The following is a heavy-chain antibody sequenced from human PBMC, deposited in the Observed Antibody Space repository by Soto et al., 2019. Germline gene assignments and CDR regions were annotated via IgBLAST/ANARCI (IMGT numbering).Heavy chain of an antibody. V-gene: IGHV3-30-3*01. D-gene: IGHD6-6*01. CDR3: ASNQEQLVVLSA. J-gene: IGHJ5*02. CDR1: GFTFSSYA. CDR2: ISYDGSNK. Sequence: QVQLVESGGGVVQPGRSLRLSCAASGFTFSSYAMHWVRQAPGKGLEWVAVISYDGSNKYYADSVKGRFTISRDNSKNTLYLQMNSLRAEDTAVYYCASNQEQLVVLSAWGQGTLVTVSS.